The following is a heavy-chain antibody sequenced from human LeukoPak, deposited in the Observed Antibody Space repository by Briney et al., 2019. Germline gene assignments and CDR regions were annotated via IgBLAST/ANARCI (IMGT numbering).Heavy chain of an antibody. J-gene: IGHJ3*02. CDR3: ARPLGYYYDSSGSYAFDI. D-gene: IGHD3-22*01. CDR2: INHSGST. CDR1: GGSFSGYY. V-gene: IGHV4-34*01. Sequence: SETLSLTCTVSGGSFSGYYWNWIRQPPGKGLEWIGEINHSGSTNYNPSLKSRVTISVDTSKNQFSLKLSSMTAADTAVYYCARPLGYYYDSSGSYAFDIWGQGTMVTVSS.